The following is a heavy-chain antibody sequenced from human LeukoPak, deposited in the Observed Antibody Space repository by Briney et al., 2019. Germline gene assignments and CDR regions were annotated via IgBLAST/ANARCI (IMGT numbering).Heavy chain of an antibody. V-gene: IGHV3-23*01. CDR1: GFIFSNYV. J-gene: IGHJ4*02. CDR2: ISGSGGGT. Sequence: GGSLRLSCAASGFIFSNYVMSWVRQAPGKGLEWVSSISGSGGGTYYADSVKGRFTISRDNSKDTLYLQMNSLRADDTAVYYCAKLTDSSGSDYWGQGTLVTVSS. D-gene: IGHD3-22*01. CDR3: AKLTDSSGSDY.